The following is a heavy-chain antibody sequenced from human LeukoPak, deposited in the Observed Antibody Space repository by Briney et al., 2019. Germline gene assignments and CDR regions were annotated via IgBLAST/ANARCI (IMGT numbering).Heavy chain of an antibody. V-gene: IGHV4-59*01. CDR1: GGSISSYY. CDR3: ASEVCAGGSCYSVY. Sequence: PSETLSLTCTVSGGSISSYYWSWIRQPPGKGLEWIGYINYSGTTNYNPSLKSRVTISVDTSKNQFSLKLSSVTAADTAVYYCASEVCAGGSCYSVYWGQGTLVTVSS. J-gene: IGHJ4*02. D-gene: IGHD2-15*01. CDR2: INYSGTT.